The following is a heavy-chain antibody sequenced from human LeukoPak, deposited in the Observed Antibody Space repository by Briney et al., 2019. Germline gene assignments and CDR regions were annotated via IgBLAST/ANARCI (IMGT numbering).Heavy chain of an antibody. Sequence: GESLKISCKGSGYSFTSYWIGWVRQMPGKGLEWMGIIYPGDSDTRYSPSFRGQVTISADKSISTAYLQWSSLKASDTAMYYCARFPWGSYPPLGGCAPGGQGTLVPVSS. CDR3: ARFPWGSYPPLGGCAP. J-gene: IGHJ4*02. CDR1: GYSFTSYW. D-gene: IGHD3-16*02. V-gene: IGHV5-51*01. CDR2: IYPGDSDT.